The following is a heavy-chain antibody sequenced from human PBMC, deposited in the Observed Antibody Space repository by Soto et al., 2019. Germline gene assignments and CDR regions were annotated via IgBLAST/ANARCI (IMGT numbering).Heavy chain of an antibody. D-gene: IGHD2-2*01. CDR3: ARDSSSPLPAKGFDP. V-gene: IGHV1-69*01. CDR2: IIPIFGTA. Sequence: QVQLVQSGAEVKKPGSSVKVSCKASGGTFSSYAISWVRQDPGQGLEWLGGIIPIFGTANYAQNFQGRVTITADESTSTAYMELSSLRAEDTAVYYCARDSSSPLPAKGFDPWGQGPLVTVSS. J-gene: IGHJ5*02. CDR1: GGTFSSYA.